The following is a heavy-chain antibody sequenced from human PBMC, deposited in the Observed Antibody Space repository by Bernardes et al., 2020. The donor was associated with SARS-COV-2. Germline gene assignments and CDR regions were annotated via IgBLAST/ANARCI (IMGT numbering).Heavy chain of an antibody. D-gene: IGHD3-22*01. V-gene: IGHV3-13*01. CDR2: IGTACDT. CDR3: ARVVYDSSGFRWWFDP. CDR1: GFTFSSYD. J-gene: IGHJ5*02. Sequence: GGSLRLSCAASGFTFSSYDMHWVRQATGKGLEWVSAIGTACDTYYPGSVKGRFTISRENAKNSLYLQMNSLRAGDTAVYYCARVVYDSSGFRWWFDPWGQPPLVTFSS.